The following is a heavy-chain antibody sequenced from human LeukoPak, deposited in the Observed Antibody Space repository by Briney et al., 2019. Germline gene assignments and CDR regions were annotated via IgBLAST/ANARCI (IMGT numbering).Heavy chain of an antibody. CDR2: IYPDGST. D-gene: IGHD6-19*01. CDR3: ARDYMSVAAFFHY. V-gene: IGHV3-66*01. J-gene: IGHJ4*02. Sequence: PGGSLRLSCAASGFTVSSNSMTWVRQPPGKGLEWVSIIYPDGSTYFADSVKGRFTISRDNSDNTLFLQMDSLRAEDTAVYYCARDYMSVAAFFHYWGQPTLVTVSS. CDR1: GFTVSSNS.